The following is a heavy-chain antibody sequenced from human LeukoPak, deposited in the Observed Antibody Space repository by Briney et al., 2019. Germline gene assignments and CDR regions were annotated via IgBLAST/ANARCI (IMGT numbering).Heavy chain of an antibody. V-gene: IGHV3-30*04. CDR1: GFTFSNYA. CDR3: ARDPYYDILTGYSLYGMDV. CDR2: ISYDGINK. D-gene: IGHD3-9*01. J-gene: IGHJ6*04. Sequence: GGSLRLSCAASGFTFSNYAMHWVRQAPGKGLEWVAVISYDGINKYYADSVKGRFTISRDSSKNTLYLQMNSLRAEDTAVYYCARDPYYDILTGYSLYGMDVWGKGTTVTVSS.